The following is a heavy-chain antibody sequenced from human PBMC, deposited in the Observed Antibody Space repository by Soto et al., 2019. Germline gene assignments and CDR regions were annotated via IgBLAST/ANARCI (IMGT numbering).Heavy chain of an antibody. D-gene: IGHD5-18*01. CDR2: IYYSGST. V-gene: IGHV4-30-4*01. J-gene: IGHJ4*02. CDR3: ARGGYSYGSDY. Sequence: SETLSLTCTVSGGSISSGDYYWSWIRQPRGKGLEWIGYIYYSGSTYYNPSLKSRVTISVDTSKNQFSLKLSSVTAADTAVYYCARGGYSYGSDYWGQGTLVTVSS. CDR1: GGSISSGDYY.